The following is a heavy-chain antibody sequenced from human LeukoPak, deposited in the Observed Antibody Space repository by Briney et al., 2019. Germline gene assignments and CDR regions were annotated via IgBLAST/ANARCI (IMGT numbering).Heavy chain of an antibody. Sequence: PSETLSLTCSVSGGSISRDDYYWSWIRQPPGKGLEWIAYIYHTGSTYYNPSLKSRVTMSVDTSKNQFSLNLSSVTAADTAVYYCARHSSPLGYYYYGMDVWGQGTTVTVSS. J-gene: IGHJ6*02. V-gene: IGHV4-30-4*01. CDR3: ARHSSPLGYYYYGMDV. CDR1: GGSISRDDYY. D-gene: IGHD2/OR15-2a*01. CDR2: IYHTGST.